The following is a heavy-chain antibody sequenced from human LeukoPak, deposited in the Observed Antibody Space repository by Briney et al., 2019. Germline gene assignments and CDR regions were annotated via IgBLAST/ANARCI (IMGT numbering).Heavy chain of an antibody. V-gene: IGHV3-71*03. Sequence: GGSLRLSCAASGFTFSDYYMSWVRQAPGKGLEWVGIIRNKANGGTKEKTTSVKGRFTISRDDSKSITYLQMNSLRAEDTAVYYCARDARRSCYSGEACNYYDKYFDYWGQGTLVTVSS. CDR3: ARDARRSCYSGEACNYYDKYFDY. CDR2: IRNKANGGTK. J-gene: IGHJ4*02. D-gene: IGHD2-15*01. CDR1: GFTFSDYY.